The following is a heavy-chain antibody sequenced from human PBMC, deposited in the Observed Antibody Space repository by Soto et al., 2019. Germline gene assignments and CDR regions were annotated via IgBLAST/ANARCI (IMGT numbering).Heavy chain of an antibody. CDR1: GGSFSGYY. J-gene: IGHJ6*02. CDR2: INHSGST. D-gene: IGHD3-9*01. CDR3: ARGRTVTGFFYYYGMDV. V-gene: IGHV4-34*01. Sequence: PSETLSLTCAVYGGSFSGYYWSWIRQPPGKGLEWIGEINHSGSTNYNPSLKSRVTISVDTSKNQFSLKLSSVTAADTAAYYCARGRTVTGFFYYYGMDVWGQGTTVTVSS.